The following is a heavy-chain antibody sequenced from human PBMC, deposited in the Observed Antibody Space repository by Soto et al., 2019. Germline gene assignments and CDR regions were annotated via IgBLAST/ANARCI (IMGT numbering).Heavy chain of an antibody. V-gene: IGHV4-4*02. CDR3: ARGVLH. CDR2: IHHSEST. J-gene: IGHJ4*01. CDR1: GGSIRSNNW. Sequence: PSETLSLTCGVSGGSIRSNNWWSWVRQSPGKGLEWIGEIHHSESTNYNPSLKSRVTISVDKSKNQFSLKLNSVTAADTAVYYCARGVLHWGQGTLVTVSS.